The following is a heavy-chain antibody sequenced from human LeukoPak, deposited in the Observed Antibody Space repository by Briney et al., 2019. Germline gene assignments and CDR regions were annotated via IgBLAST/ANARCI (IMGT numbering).Heavy chain of an antibody. CDR3: ATGASKVTADFANY. CDR1: GYSFTNYW. J-gene: IGHJ4*02. CDR2: IDPSDSYT. V-gene: IGHV5-10-1*01. D-gene: IGHD2-21*02. Sequence: GESPKISCKASGYSFTNYWISWVRQMPGKGLEWMGRIDPSDSYTKYSPSFEGHVTISVDKSISTAFLQWNSLKASDNAMYYCATGASKVTADFANYWGAGSQVAASS.